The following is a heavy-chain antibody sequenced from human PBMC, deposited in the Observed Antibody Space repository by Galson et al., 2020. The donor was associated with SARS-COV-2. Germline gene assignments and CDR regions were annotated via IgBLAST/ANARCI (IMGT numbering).Heavy chain of an antibody. CDR2: IKPNSGGT. Sequence: ASVKVSCKASGYTFTGYYMHWVRQAPGQGLEWMGWIKPNSGGTNYAQKFQGRVTMTRDTSISTAYMELSRLRSDDTAVYYCARAGVDCSSTSCYYYYGMDVWGQGTTVTVSS. V-gene: IGHV1-2*02. CDR1: GYTFTGYY. J-gene: IGHJ6*02. D-gene: IGHD2-2*01. CDR3: ARAGVDCSSTSCYYYYGMDV.